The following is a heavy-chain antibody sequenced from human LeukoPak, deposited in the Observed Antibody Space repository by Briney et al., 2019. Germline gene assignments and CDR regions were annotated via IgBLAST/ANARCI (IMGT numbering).Heavy chain of an antibody. V-gene: IGHV4-59*02. CDR1: GTSVSTYY. Sequence: SETLSLTCTVSGTSVSTYYWSWIRQPPGKGLEWIGYIYYSGSTNYNPSLKSRVTISVDMSKNQFSLKLRSVTAADTAVYYCAREGDYHNYYGMDVWGQGTTVTVPS. D-gene: IGHD3-16*01. CDR3: AREGDYHNYYGMDV. CDR2: IYYSGST. J-gene: IGHJ6*02.